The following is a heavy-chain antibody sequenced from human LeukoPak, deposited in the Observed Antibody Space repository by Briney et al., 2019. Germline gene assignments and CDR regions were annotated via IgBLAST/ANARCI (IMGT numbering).Heavy chain of an antibody. V-gene: IGHV3-74*03. CDR1: GFIFSNYW. J-gene: IGHJ4*02. CDR3: AKGGLRVTDY. Sequence: PGGSLRLSCAASGFIFSNYWMHWVRQAPGKGLVWVSRVNNGGSSTTYADSVKGRFTISRDNAKNTLYLQMNSLRAEDTAVYYCAKGGLRVTDYWGQGALVTASS. D-gene: IGHD5/OR15-5a*01. CDR2: VNNGGSST.